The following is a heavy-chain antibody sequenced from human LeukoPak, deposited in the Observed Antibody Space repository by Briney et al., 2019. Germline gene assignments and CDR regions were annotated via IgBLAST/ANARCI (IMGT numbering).Heavy chain of an antibody. V-gene: IGHV3-74*01. CDR1: GFTFSSYW. Sequence: GGSLRLSCAASGFTFSSYWMHWVRQAPGKGLVLVSRINGDGNTTRYADSVKGRCTISRDNAKNTLYLQMNSLRAEDTAVYYCARDNNWNYPDYWGQGTLVTVSS. J-gene: IGHJ4*02. CDR2: INGDGNTT. D-gene: IGHD1-7*01. CDR3: ARDNNWNYPDY.